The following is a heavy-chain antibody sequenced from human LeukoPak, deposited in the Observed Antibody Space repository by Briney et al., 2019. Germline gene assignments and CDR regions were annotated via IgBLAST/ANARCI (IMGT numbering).Heavy chain of an antibody. CDR2: IYSGGNT. D-gene: IGHD6-19*01. J-gene: IGHJ4*02. V-gene: IGHV3-53*01. CDR3: AMTTVAGTFDY. CDR1: GFTVSSNY. Sequence: GGSLRLSCAASGFTVSSNYMSWVRQAPGKGLEWVSVIYSGGNTYYADSVKGRFTISRDNSKNTLYLQMNSLRAEDTAVYYCAMTTVAGTFDYWGQGTLVTVSS.